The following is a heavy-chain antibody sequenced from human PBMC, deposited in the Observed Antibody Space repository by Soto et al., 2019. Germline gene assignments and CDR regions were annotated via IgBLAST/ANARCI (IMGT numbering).Heavy chain of an antibody. CDR3: VSSGTYQPFHY. D-gene: IGHD1-26*01. V-gene: IGHV3-72*01. J-gene: IGHJ4*02. CDR2: ARNRLNGNIT. CDR1: GLTFSDQY. Sequence: PGGSLDISCAASGLTFSDQYMAWALKSPGRRREWVGRARNRLNGNITEYAASVQGRFTISRDDSKNSLYLLMDSLKTEVTVFYYCVSSGTYQPFHYWGQGTLVTVSS.